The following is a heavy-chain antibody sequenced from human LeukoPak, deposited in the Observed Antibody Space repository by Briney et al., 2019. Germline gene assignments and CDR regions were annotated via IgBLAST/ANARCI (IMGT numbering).Heavy chain of an antibody. J-gene: IGHJ3*02. D-gene: IGHD2-2*01. CDR3: GRAGKYQFDAFDM. V-gene: IGHV3-7*01. Sequence: GRSLRLSCEASGFTFSSYWMSWVRQAPGKGLEWEANIKQVGSDKYYVGSVKGRFTISRDNAKTLLNLQMNSLRAVDTAVNDWGRAGKYQFDAFDMWGQETMVTVSS. CDR2: IKQVGSDK. CDR1: GFTFSSYW.